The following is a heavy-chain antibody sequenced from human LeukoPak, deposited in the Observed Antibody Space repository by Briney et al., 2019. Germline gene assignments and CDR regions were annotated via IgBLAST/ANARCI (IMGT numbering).Heavy chain of an antibody. CDR3: ARDLCSSTSCYGGGDNWFDP. J-gene: IGHJ5*02. Sequence: GASVKVSCKASGYTFTSYYMHWVRQAPGQGLEGMGIIHPSGGSTSYAQKFQGRVTMTRDTSTSTVYMELSSLRSEDTAVYYCARDLCSSTSCYGGGDNWFDPWGQGTPVTVSS. CDR2: IHPSGGST. V-gene: IGHV1-46*03. CDR1: GYTFTSYY. D-gene: IGHD2-2*01.